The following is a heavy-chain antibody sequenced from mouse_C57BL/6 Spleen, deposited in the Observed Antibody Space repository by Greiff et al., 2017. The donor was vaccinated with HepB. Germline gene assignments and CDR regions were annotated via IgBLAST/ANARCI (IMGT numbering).Heavy chain of an antibody. J-gene: IGHJ3*01. CDR3: ARSGGEFAY. Sequence: VQLQQSGPELVKPGASVKISCKASGYAFSSSWMNWVKQRPGKGLEWIGRIYPGDGDTNYNGKFKGKATLTADKSSSTAYMQLSSLTSEDSAVYFCARSGGEFAYWGQGTLVTVSA. V-gene: IGHV1-82*01. CDR2: IYPGDGDT. CDR1: GYAFSSSW. D-gene: IGHD3-1*01.